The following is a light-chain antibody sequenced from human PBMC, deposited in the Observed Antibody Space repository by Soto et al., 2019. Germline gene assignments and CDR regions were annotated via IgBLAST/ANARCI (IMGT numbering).Light chain of an antibody. CDR2: AAY. J-gene: IGKJ1*01. CDR3: QQSNSITWT. CDR1: QGISTY. Sequence: DIQMTQSSSSLSASVGDRVTITCRASQGISTYLNWYQQKPGKAPKVLIYAAYSLQSGVPSRFSGSGSETDFTLTISSLQPEDFATYSCQQSNSITWTFGQGTKVEIK. V-gene: IGKV1-39*01.